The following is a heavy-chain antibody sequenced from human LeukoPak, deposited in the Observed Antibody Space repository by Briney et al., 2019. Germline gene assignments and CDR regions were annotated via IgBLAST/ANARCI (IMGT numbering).Heavy chain of an antibody. CDR2: INPSSGGT. Sequence: ASVKVSCKASGYTFTSYYTHWVRQAPGQGPEWLGWINPSSGGTDYAQKFQGRVTMTRDTSTNTAYMELTSLRSDDTAVYYCARLGSLGVTLVWGGPSRTTIDYWGQGTLVTVSS. D-gene: IGHD3-16*01. J-gene: IGHJ4*02. CDR1: GYTFTSYY. CDR3: ARLGSLGVTLVWGGPSRTTIDY. V-gene: IGHV1-2*02.